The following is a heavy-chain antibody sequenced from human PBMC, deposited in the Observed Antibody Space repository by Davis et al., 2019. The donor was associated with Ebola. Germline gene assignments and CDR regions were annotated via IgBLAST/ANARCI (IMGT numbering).Heavy chain of an antibody. J-gene: IGHJ6*02. Sequence: GGSLRPSCEASGSVLSSFGMSWVRQAQGKGLEWVAIIMPTGSNKYYGDSVKGRFIISRDNSKNTVYLQMNSLKIEDTAVYHCAKGGEMDVWGQGTTVTVS. V-gene: IGHV3-30*02. CDR1: GSVLSSFG. CDR2: IMPTGSNK. D-gene: IGHD3-16*01. CDR3: AKGGEMDV.